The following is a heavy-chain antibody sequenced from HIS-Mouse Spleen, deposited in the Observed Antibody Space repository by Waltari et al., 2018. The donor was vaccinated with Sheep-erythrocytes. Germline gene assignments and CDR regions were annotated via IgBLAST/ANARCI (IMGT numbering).Heavy chain of an antibody. V-gene: IGHV3-30*18. J-gene: IGHJ2*01. CDR2: ISYDGSNK. D-gene: IGHD1-1*01. CDR3: AKVRTVNYWYFDL. CDR1: GFTFSSLC. Sequence: QVQLVASGGGVVAPGRSLRRACAASGFTFSSLCMRWAPSAPGKGLEWVAVISYDGSNKYYADSVKGRFTISRDNSKNTLYLQMNSLRAEDTAVYYCAKVRTVNYWYFDLWGRGTLVTVSS.